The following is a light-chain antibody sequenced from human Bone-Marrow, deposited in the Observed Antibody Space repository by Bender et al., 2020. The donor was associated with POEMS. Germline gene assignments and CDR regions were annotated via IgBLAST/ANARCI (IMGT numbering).Light chain of an antibody. CDR1: NSNIRAGYN. V-gene: IGLV1-40*01. J-gene: IGLJ3*02. Sequence: QSVLTQPPSVSGAPGQSVTISCTGSNSNIRAGYNVHWYQQLPGSAPRLLISGDNIRPTGVPDRFSVSKSGTSASLAITGLQADDEADYYCQSYDNSLGGWVFGGGTKLTVL. CDR3: QSYDNSLGGWV. CDR2: GDN.